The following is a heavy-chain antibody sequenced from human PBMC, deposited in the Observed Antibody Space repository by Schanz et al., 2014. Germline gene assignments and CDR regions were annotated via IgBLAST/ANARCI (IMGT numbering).Heavy chain of an antibody. V-gene: IGHV1-46*01. J-gene: IGHJ3*01. CDR2: INPSGGST. CDR3: ARETTIITGGAFDV. CDR1: GYTFTSYY. D-gene: IGHD3-9*01. Sequence: VQLLESGGGLVQPGASVKVSCKASGYTFTSYYMHWVRQAPGQGLEWMGIINPSGGSTSYAQKFQGRVTMTTDTSTGITSLELRNLKSDDTAVYYCARETTIITGGAFDVWGQGTMVNDSS.